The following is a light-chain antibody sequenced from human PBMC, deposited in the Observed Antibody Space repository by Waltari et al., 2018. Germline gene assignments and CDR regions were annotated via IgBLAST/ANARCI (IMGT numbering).Light chain of an antibody. Sequence: DIVMTQSPDSLAVSLGERATINCKSSQSIFYSSTNKNYLAWYQQKPGQSPSLLFYWASTRESGVPDRFRGSGSGTDFTLTISSLQAEDVAVYYCQQYSSAPWTFGQGTKVEIK. CDR1: QSIFYSSTNKNY. CDR2: WAS. J-gene: IGKJ1*01. CDR3: QQYSSAPWT. V-gene: IGKV4-1*01.